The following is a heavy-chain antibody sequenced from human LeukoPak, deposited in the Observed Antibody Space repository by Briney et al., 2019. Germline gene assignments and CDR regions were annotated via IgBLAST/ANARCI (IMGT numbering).Heavy chain of an antibody. Sequence: ASVKVPCKASGYIFSDYYMHWVRQAPGQGLEWLGWINPKSGAADYAQQFRGRVTMTRDTSINTDYMEMKRVTSDDTAVYYCARGAEAETSPLDFWGQGTLVIVSS. D-gene: IGHD6-13*01. CDR3: ARGAEAETSPLDF. CDR1: GYIFSDYY. V-gene: IGHV1-2*02. J-gene: IGHJ4*02. CDR2: INPKSGAA.